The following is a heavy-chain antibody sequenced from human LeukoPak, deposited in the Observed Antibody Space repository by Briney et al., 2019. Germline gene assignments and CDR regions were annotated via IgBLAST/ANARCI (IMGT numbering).Heavy chain of an antibody. Sequence: KSSETLSLTCSVYGGSFSGYYWSWIRHPPGKGLEWLGEINHSGSTNYNPSLKSRVIIAVDTSKNQFSLKLTSVTAADTAVYYCARVGAWDLQRVFEYWGQGTLVTVSS. J-gene: IGHJ4*02. CDR2: INHSGST. CDR1: GGSFSGYY. CDR3: ARVGAWDLQRVFEY. D-gene: IGHD1-26*01. V-gene: IGHV4-34*01.